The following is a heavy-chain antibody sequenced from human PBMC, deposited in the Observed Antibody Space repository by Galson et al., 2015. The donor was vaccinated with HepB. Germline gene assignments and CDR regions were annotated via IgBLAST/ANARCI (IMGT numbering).Heavy chain of an antibody. Sequence: SLRLSCAASGFTFSSYAMHWVRQAPGKGLEWVAVISYDGSNKYYADSVKGRFTISRDNSKNTLYLQMNSLRAEDTAVYYCAREERAPYCSSTSCYAFDYWGQGTLVTVSS. V-gene: IGHV3-30*04. J-gene: IGHJ4*02. CDR3: AREERAPYCSSTSCYAFDY. CDR1: GFTFSSYA. D-gene: IGHD2-2*01. CDR2: ISYDGSNK.